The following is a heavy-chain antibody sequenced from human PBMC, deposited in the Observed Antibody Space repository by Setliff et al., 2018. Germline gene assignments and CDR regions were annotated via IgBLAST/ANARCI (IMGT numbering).Heavy chain of an antibody. CDR3: ARQIGSSLSHFYYYMDV. D-gene: IGHD6-19*01. Sequence: GESLKISCKGSGYNFASYWIAWVRQMPGKGLEWMGIIYPDDSDTRYSPSFQGQVTISADKSISTAYLQWSSLKASDTAMYYCARQIGSSLSHFYYYMDVWGKGSTVTVSS. CDR1: GYNFASYW. CDR2: IYPDDSDT. V-gene: IGHV5-51*01. J-gene: IGHJ6*03.